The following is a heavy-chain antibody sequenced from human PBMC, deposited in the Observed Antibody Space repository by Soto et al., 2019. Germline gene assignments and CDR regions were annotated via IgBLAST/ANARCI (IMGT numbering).Heavy chain of an antibody. CDR2: ISYDGSNK. CDR3: AKDLRSYYYDSSGYSYYFDY. J-gene: IGHJ4*02. V-gene: IGHV3-30*18. Sequence: GGSLRLSCAASGFTFSSYGMHWVRQAPGKGLEWVAVISYDGSNKYYADSVKGRFTISRDNSKNTLYLQMNSLRAEDTAVYYCAKDLRSYYYDSSGYSYYFDYWGQGTLVTVSS. D-gene: IGHD3-22*01. CDR1: GFTFSSYG.